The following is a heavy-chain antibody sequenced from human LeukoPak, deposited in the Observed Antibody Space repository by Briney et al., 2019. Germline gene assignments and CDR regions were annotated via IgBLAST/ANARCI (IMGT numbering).Heavy chain of an antibody. CDR2: ISGSGGST. CDR3: AKDPGDCSSTSCYKGY. CDR1: GFTFSSYA. V-gene: IGHV3-23*01. J-gene: IGHJ4*02. Sequence: GGSLRLSCAASGFTFSSYAMSWVRQAPGKGLEWVSAISGSGGSTYYADSVKGRFTISRDNSKNTLYLQMNSLRAEDTAVYYCAKDPGDCSSTSCYKGYWGQGTLVTVSS. D-gene: IGHD2-2*02.